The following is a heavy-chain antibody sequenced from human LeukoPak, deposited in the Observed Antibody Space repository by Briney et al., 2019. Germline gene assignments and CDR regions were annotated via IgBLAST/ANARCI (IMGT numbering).Heavy chain of an antibody. CDR1: GFTFSSYG. CDR3: AKQLGYCSDGSCYFPY. J-gene: IGHJ4*02. CDR2: ISNNGGYT. V-gene: IGHV3-23*01. Sequence: GRSLRLSCAASGFTFSSYGMHWVRQAPGKGLEWVSAISNNGGYTYYADSVQGRFTISRDNSKSTLCLQMSSLRAEDTAVYYCAKQLGYCSDGSCYFPYWGQGTLVTVSS. D-gene: IGHD2-15*01.